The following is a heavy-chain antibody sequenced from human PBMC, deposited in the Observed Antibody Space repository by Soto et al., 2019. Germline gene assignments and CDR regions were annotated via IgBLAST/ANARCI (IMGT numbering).Heavy chain of an antibody. CDR3: AKDHGLSRGWAGGY. Sequence: QVQLVESGGGVVQPGRSLRLSCAASGFTFSSYGMHWVRQAPGKGLEWVAVISYDGNNKYYADSVKGRFTISRDNSKNTLYLQMNSLRAEETAVYYCAKDHGLSRGWAGGYWGQGTLVTVSS. J-gene: IGHJ4*02. CDR1: GFTFSSYG. D-gene: IGHD6-19*01. V-gene: IGHV3-30*18. CDR2: ISYDGNNK.